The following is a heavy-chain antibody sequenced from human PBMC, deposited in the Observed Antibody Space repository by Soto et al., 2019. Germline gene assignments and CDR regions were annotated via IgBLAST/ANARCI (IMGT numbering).Heavy chain of an antibody. J-gene: IGHJ4*02. Sequence: RGSLRLSCAASGFTFSTHSMSWVRQAPGKGLEWISYISSSSSTIYYADSVKGRFTISRDNAKNSLYLQMNSLRDEDTAVYYCAREGNLSDYWGQGTLVTVSS. CDR3: AREGNLSDY. CDR1: GFTFSTHS. CDR2: ISSSSSTI. V-gene: IGHV3-48*02.